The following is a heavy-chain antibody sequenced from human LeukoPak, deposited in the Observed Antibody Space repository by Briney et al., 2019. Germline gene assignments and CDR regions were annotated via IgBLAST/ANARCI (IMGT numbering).Heavy chain of an antibody. CDR1: GYSFTAFY. V-gene: IGHV1-2*02. CDR3: ARDGDYGTGSYYRGCIDS. D-gene: IGHD3-10*01. J-gene: IGHJ4*02. Sequence: ASVKVSCKASGYSFTAFYIHWVRQAPGQGLEWMGWIHPRRGDTNYTQKFQGRVTMTRDTSINTAYLDLSSLRSDDTAVYYCARDGDYGTGSYYRGCIDSWGQGTPVTVSP. CDR2: IHPRRGDT.